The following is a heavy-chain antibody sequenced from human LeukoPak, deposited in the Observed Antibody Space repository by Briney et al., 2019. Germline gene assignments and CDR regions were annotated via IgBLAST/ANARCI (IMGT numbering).Heavy chain of an antibody. V-gene: IGHV1-8*03. Sequence: TSVKVSCKASGYTFTSYDINWVRQATAQGFEWMGWMNPNSGNTGYAQKFQGRVTITRNSSISTAYMELSSLRSEDTAVYYFARGDLVGADDPNFDYWGQGTLVTVSS. D-gene: IGHD1-26*01. J-gene: IGHJ4*02. CDR3: ARGDLVGADDPNFDY. CDR1: GYTFTSYD. CDR2: MNPNSGNT.